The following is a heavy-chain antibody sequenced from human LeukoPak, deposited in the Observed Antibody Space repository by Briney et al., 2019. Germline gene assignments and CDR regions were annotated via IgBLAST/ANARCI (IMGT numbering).Heavy chain of an antibody. J-gene: IGHJ6*02. CDR2: ISSSSSYI. V-gene: IGHV3-21*04. CDR3: ARESSSGWRYGMDV. D-gene: IGHD6-19*01. CDR1: GFTFSSYW. Sequence: GGSLRLSCAASGFTFSSYWMSWVRQAPGKGLEWVSSISSSSSYIYYADSVKGRFTISRDNAKNSLYLQMNSLRAEDTAVYYCARESSSGWRYGMDVWGQGTTVTVSS.